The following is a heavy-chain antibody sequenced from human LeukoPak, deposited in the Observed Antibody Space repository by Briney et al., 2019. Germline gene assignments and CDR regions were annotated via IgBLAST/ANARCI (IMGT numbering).Heavy chain of an antibody. CDR1: GGSISSYY. J-gene: IGHJ3*02. CDR3: VRSGGSYYPRDAFDI. V-gene: IGHV4-4*07. D-gene: IGHD1-26*01. Sequence: PSETLSLTCTVSGGSISSYYWSWIRQPAGKGLEWIGRIYTSGSTNYNPSLKSRVTMSVDTSKNQFSLKLSSVTAADTAVYYCVRSGGSYYPRDAFDIWGQGTMVTVSS. CDR2: IYTSGST.